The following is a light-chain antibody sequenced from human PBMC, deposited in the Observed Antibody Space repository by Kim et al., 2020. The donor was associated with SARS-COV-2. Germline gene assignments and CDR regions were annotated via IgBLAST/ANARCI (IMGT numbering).Light chain of an antibody. CDR1: RNDDIR. Sequence: VSPEERATLSCRATRNDDIRLAWFQQKPGQPPSLLIYDASNRAPGVPARVSGGGSGTDFTLTISSLEAEDFAVYYCQQRAHWPRTFGQGTRLEIK. J-gene: IGKJ5*01. CDR2: DAS. CDR3: QQRAHWPRT. V-gene: IGKV3-11*01.